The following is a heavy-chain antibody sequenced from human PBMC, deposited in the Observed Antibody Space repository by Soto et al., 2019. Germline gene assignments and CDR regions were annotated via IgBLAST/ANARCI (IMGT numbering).Heavy chain of an antibody. Sequence: PGGSLRLSCSAPGFTFSSYAMSWVRQAPGKGLEWVSAISASGGSTYYADSVKGRFTISRDNSKSTLYLQMNSLRAEDTAVYYCAVRGSSYWFDPWGQGTLVTVSS. J-gene: IGHJ5*02. V-gene: IGHV3-23*01. CDR1: GFTFSSYA. D-gene: IGHD6-13*01. CDR3: AVRGSSYWFDP. CDR2: ISASGGST.